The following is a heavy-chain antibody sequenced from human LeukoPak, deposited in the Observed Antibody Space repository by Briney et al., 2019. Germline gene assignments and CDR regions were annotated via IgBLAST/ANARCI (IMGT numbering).Heavy chain of an antibody. CDR2: ISYGGDNK. CDR1: GFNLQIYA. V-gene: IGHV3-30*04. D-gene: IGHD3-9*01. Sequence: GGSLRLSCAASGFNLQIYAMHWVRQAPGKGLEWVAIISYGGDNKYYADSVKGRFTISRDNSKSMLYLQMNGLRPEDTAVYYCSRDGPRDYDILTALDYWGQGTVVSVSS. CDR3: SRDGPRDYDILTALDY. J-gene: IGHJ4*02.